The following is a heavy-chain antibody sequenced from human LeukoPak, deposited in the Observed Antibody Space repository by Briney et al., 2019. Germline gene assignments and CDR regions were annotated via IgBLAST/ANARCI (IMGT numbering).Heavy chain of an antibody. CDR3: ARVAIAAAGTLGYFQH. CDR2: IIPIFGTA. CDR1: GGTFSSYA. V-gene: IGHV1-69*13. Sequence: GASVKVSCKASGGTFSSYAISWVRQAPGQGLEWMGGIIPIFGTANYAQKFQGRVTITADESTSTAYMELSSLRSEDTAVYYCARVAIAAAGTLGYFQHWGQGTLVTVSS. J-gene: IGHJ1*01. D-gene: IGHD6-13*01.